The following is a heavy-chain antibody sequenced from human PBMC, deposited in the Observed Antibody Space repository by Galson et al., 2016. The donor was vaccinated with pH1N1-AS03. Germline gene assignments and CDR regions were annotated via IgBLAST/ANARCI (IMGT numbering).Heavy chain of an antibody. CDR3: ARDPRGPCTSATCPTTYYCGMDV. CDR1: GYIFTGFY. V-gene: IGHV1-2*04. CDR2: INTDSGVT. D-gene: IGHD2-2*01. Sequence: SVKVSCKASGYIFTGFYVYWVRQAPGQGLEWMGWINTDSGVTNYAQKFEAWVTMTRDTSVSTAYMELYGLKSDDTAVYYCARDPRGPCTSATCPTTYYCGMDVWGQGTTVIVSS. J-gene: IGHJ6*02.